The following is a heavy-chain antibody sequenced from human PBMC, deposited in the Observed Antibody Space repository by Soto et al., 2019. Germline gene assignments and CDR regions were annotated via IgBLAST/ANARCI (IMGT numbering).Heavy chain of an antibody. CDR1: GFSFGAYG. V-gene: IGHV3-30*18. CDR2: VSADGNRQ. D-gene: IGHD5-18*01. Sequence: QVQLVESGGGAAQPGTSLTLSCAASGFSFGAYGMHWVRQAPGKGLEWVAVVSADGNRQLYADSVRGRFTISRDNSKNTLHLQMNSLRSDDTAMYYCAKVSVGYVDTNLGLAEAYWGQGARVTVSS. CDR3: AKVSVGYVDTNLGLAEAY. J-gene: IGHJ4*02.